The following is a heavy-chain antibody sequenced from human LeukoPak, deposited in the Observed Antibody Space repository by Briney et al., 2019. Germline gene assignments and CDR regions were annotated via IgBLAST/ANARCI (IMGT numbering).Heavy chain of an antibody. J-gene: IGHJ4*02. CDR2: INPDSGGT. CDR1: GYTFTGYY. V-gene: IGHV1-2*02. D-gene: IGHD3-10*01. Sequence: ASVKVSCKASGYTFTGYYIHWVRQAPGQGLEWMGWINPDSGGTNSAQKFQGRVTMTRDTSITTAYMELSRLRSDDTAVYYCARGPPRGDPLWSLDYWGQGTLVTVSS. CDR3: ARGPPRGDPLWSLDY.